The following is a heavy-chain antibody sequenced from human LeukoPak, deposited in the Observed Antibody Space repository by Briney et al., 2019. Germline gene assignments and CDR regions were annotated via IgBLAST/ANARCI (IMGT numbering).Heavy chain of an antibody. CDR3: ASERITMVRGVIPYYYMDV. D-gene: IGHD3-10*01. CDR2: IYSGGST. Sequence: GGSLRLSCAASGFTVSSNYMSWVRQAPGKGLEWVSVIYSGGSTYYADSVKGRFTIPRDNSKNTLYLQMNSLRAEDTAVYYCASERITMVRGVIPYYYMDVWGKGTTATVSS. CDR1: GFTVSSNY. V-gene: IGHV3-53*01. J-gene: IGHJ6*03.